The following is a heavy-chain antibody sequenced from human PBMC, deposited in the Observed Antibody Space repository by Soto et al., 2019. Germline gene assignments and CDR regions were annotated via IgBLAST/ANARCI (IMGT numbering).Heavy chain of an antibody. Sequence: QVQLQESGPGLVVPSQTLSLTCTVSGGSISSGNYYWTWIRQHPGKGLEWIAYIYYTGSTYYNPSLKSRVTISLNTAKNQFSLKLTSVTAADTAVYYCARGVTRKRFEPWGQGTLVTVSS. J-gene: IGHJ5*02. CDR3: ARGVTRKRFEP. CDR2: IYYTGST. CDR1: GGSISSGNYY. V-gene: IGHV4-31*03.